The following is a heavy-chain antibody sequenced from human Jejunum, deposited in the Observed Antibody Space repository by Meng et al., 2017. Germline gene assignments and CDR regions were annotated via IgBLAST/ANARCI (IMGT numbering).Heavy chain of an antibody. V-gene: IGHV4-31*03. CDR1: GGSITTGGYY. Sequence: QVHLQESGPGLVKPSQTLSLTCSVSGGSITTGGYYWSWIRQHPGKGLEWIGHIYYSGSTHYNPSLKSRVTISIDTSQNQFSLKLSSVTAADTAVYYCARGDTGYSGYVFGYWGQGTLVTVSS. J-gene: IGHJ4*02. CDR2: IYYSGST. D-gene: IGHD5-12*01. CDR3: ARGDTGYSGYVFGY.